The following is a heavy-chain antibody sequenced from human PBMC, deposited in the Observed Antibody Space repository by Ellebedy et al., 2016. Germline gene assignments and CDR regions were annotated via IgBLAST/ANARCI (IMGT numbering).Heavy chain of an antibody. J-gene: IGHJ3*02. V-gene: IGHV3-66*01. CDR1: GFTVSTNY. CDR2: IYSGGYT. Sequence: GESLKISXAASGFTVSTNYMSWVRQAPGKGLEWVSIIYSGGYTYYADSVRGRFTISRDSSQNTLYLHMNSLRAEDTAVYYCLGYRSGIAIWGPGTMVTVSS. CDR3: LGYRSGIAI. D-gene: IGHD3-10*01.